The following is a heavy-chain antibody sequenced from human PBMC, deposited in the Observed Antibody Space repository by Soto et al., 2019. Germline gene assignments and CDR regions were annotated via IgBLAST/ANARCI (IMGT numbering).Heavy chain of an antibody. CDR3: VREQGYGWYRVADY. CDR1: GFTFSSHG. D-gene: IGHD6-19*01. CDR2: FSYDGINK. V-gene: IGHV3-30*03. Sequence: QVQLVESGGGVVQPGGSLTLSCAASGFTFSSHGMHWVRLAPGRGLEWVAVFSYDGINKHYGDSVKGRFTISRDNSKNTVSLQMNSLRVEDTAVYYCVREQGYGWYRVADYWGQGTLVTVSS. J-gene: IGHJ4*02.